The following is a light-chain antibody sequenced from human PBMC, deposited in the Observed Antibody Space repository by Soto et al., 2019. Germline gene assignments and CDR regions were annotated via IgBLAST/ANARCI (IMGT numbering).Light chain of an antibody. CDR3: QQYKSYLRT. J-gene: IGKJ1*01. Sequence: DIQMTQSPSTLSASVGDRVTITCRASQTISSWLAWYQQKPGKAPKLLIYAASTLESGVSSRFSGRGSGTEFTLTLNRLQPEDFATYYCQQYKSYLRTFGQGTKVEIK. CDR1: QTISSW. V-gene: IGKV1-5*01. CDR2: AAS.